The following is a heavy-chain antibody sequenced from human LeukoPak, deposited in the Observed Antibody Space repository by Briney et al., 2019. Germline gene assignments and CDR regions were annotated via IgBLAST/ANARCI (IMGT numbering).Heavy chain of an antibody. CDR1: GGTFSSYA. J-gene: IGHJ4*02. V-gene: IGHV1-69*05. D-gene: IGHD1-7*01. Sequence: SVKVSCKASGGTFSSYAISWVRQAPGQGLEWMGGIIPIFGTANYAQKFQGRVTITTDESTSTAYMELSSLRSEDTAVYYCAAAGTGTTFGYDYWGQGTLVTVSS. CDR2: IIPIFGTA. CDR3: AAAGTGTTFGYDY.